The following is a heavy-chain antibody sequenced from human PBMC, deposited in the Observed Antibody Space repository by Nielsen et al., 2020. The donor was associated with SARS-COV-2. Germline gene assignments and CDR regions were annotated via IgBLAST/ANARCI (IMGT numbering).Heavy chain of an antibody. CDR3: AKDSGHDYSYFDY. D-gene: IGHD5-12*01. Sequence: ESLKISCVASGFTFDYYAMSWVRQAPGKGLEWVSVISGSGGVIKYADSVKGRFTISRDNARNTVYLQMNSLTVEDTAIYYCAKDSGHDYSYFDYGGQGVLVTVSS. V-gene: IGHV3-23*01. CDR2: ISGSGGVI. CDR1: GFTFDYYA. J-gene: IGHJ4*02.